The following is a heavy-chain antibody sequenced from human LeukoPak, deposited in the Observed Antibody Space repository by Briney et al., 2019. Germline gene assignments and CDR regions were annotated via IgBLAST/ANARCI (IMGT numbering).Heavy chain of an antibody. CDR2: IYYSGST. V-gene: IGHV4-39*01. J-gene: IGHJ4*02. Sequence: SETLSLTCTVSGGSISSSNFYWDWIRQPPGKGLEWIGSIYYSGSTYYHPSLKTRVTISVDTSKNQFSLKLNSVTAADTAVYYCARRGNGDYVYWGQGTLVTVSS. CDR1: GGSISSSNFY. CDR3: ARRGNGDYVY. D-gene: IGHD4-17*01.